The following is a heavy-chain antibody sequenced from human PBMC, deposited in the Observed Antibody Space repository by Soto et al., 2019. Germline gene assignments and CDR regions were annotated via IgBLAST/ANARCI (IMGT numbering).Heavy chain of an antibody. V-gene: IGHV1-18*01. CDR3: ARDGVAPYYYYGMDV. CDR1: GYTFTRSG. J-gene: IGHJ6*02. CDR2: ISTYNGDT. Sequence: QVQLVQSGAEVKKPGASMKVSCKASGYTFTRSGISWVRQAPGQGLEWMGWISTYNGDTNYAQTFQGRVTMTTDTSTSTVHMVVRSLRSDATAVYYCARDGVAPYYYYGMDVWGQGTPVTVSS.